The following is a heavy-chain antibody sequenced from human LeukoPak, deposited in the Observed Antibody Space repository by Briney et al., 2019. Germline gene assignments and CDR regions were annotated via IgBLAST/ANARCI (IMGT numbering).Heavy chain of an antibody. CDR2: IYHSGST. J-gene: IGHJ6*03. CDR3: ARVRVLRFLEWLHYYYYYMDV. CDR1: GGSFSGYY. V-gene: IGHV4-34*01. D-gene: IGHD3-3*01. Sequence: SETLSLTCAVYGGSFSGYYWGWIRQPPGKGLEWIGSIYHSGSTYYNPSLKSRVTISVDTSKNQFSLKLSSVTAADTAVYYCARVRVLRFLEWLHYYYYYMDVWGKGTTVTVSS.